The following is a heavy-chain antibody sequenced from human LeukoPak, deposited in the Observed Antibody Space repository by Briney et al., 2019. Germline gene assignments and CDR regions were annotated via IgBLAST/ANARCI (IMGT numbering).Heavy chain of an antibody. J-gene: IGHJ4*02. V-gene: IGHV1-69*06. Sequence: GASVKVSCKASGGTFSSYAMSWVRQAPGQGLEWMGGIIPIFGTANYAQKFQGRVTITADKSTSTAYMELSSLRSEDTAVYYCARGSIAAAGYFDYWGQGTLVTVSS. D-gene: IGHD6-13*01. CDR3: ARGSIAAAGYFDY. CDR1: GGTFSSYA. CDR2: IIPIFGTA.